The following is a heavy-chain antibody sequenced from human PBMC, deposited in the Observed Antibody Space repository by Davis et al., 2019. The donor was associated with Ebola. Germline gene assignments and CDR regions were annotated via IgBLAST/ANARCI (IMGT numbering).Heavy chain of an antibody. CDR3: AREGVDDFWSGYLYYFDY. CDR1: GGTFSSYA. D-gene: IGHD3-3*01. CDR2: IIPIFGTA. Sequence: SVKVSCKASGGTFSSYAISWVRQAPGQGLEWMGGIIPIFGTANYAQKFQGRVTITADESTSTAYMELSSLRSEDTAVYYCAREGVDDFWSGYLYYFDYWGQGTLVTVSS. V-gene: IGHV1-69*13. J-gene: IGHJ4*02.